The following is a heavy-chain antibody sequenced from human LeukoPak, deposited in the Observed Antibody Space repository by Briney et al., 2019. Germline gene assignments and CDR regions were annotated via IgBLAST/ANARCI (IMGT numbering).Heavy chain of an antibody. CDR2: ISFSSFRT. Sequence: GESLKISCAASGFMFSGYAMNWVRQAPGKGLEWVSTISFSSFRTYYADSVEGRFTISRDNSKNTVYLQMSGLRAEDTAVYYCARVTEYCSGGSCYTGDHWGQGTLVTVSS. J-gene: IGHJ4*02. D-gene: IGHD2-15*01. CDR3: ARVTEYCSGGSCYTGDH. CDR1: GFMFSGYA. V-gene: IGHV3-23*01.